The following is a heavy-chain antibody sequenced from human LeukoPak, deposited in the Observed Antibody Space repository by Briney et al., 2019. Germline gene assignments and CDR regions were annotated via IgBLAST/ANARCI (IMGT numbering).Heavy chain of an antibody. V-gene: IGHV4-34*09. CDR1: GGSFSGYY. CDR3: ASYYDSSGYGWHYYFDY. D-gene: IGHD3-22*01. CDR2: INHSGST. J-gene: IGHJ4*02. Sequence: SETLSLTCDVYGGSFSGYYWSWIRQPPGKGLEWIGEINHSGSTNYNPSLKSRVTISVDTSKNQFSLKLSSVTAADTAVYYCASYYDSSGYGWHYYFDYWGQGTLVTVSS.